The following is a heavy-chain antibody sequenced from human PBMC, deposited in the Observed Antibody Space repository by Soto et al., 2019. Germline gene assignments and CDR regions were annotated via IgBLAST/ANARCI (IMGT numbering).Heavy chain of an antibody. CDR3: ARATVTRTLDY. J-gene: IGHJ4*02. D-gene: IGHD4-17*01. CDR1: GFTFSNYW. CDR2: LNGDGTST. V-gene: IGHV3-74*01. Sequence: EVQLVESGGDLVQPGGSLRLSCSASGFTFSNYWIHWVRHAPGKGLVYVSRLNGDGTSTNYADSVKGRFTISRDNAKNTVYLEMHSLRVEDTAVYYGARATVTRTLDYWGQGTQVTVSS.